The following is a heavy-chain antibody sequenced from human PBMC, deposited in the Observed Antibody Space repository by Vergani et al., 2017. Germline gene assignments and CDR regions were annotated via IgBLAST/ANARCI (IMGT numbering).Heavy chain of an antibody. CDR1: GFTFSSYG. D-gene: IGHD3-10*01. V-gene: IGHV3-30*18. CDR2: ISYDGSNK. Sequence: QVQLVESGGGVVQPGRSLRLSCAASGFTFSSYGMHWVRQAPGKGLEWVAVISYDGSNKYYADSVKGRFTISRDNSKNTLYLQMNSLRAEDTAVYYCAKDFQRFGEFFPWFDPWGQGTLVTVSS. CDR3: AKDFQRFGEFFPWFDP. J-gene: IGHJ5*02.